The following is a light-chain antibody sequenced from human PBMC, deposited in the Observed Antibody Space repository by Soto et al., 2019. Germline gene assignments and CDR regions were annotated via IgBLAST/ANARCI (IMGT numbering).Light chain of an antibody. V-gene: IGKV3-15*01. CDR3: QQYYDWPYT. Sequence: EVVLTQSPATLSVSPGERATLSCRASQSVSSKLAWFQQKPGQAPRLLIYGASARATDIPARFSGRGSGTEFTLTISSLQSEDFAVYYCQQYYDWPYTFGQGTKLEIK. CDR1: QSVSSK. CDR2: GAS. J-gene: IGKJ2*01.